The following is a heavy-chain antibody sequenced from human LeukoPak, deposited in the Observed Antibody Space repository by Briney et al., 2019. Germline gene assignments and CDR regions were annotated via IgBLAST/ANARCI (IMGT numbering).Heavy chain of an antibody. CDR2: IIPIFGTA. CDR3: ASTNFYSSSSTAFDY. V-gene: IGHV1-69*05. CDR1: GGTFSSYA. J-gene: IGHJ4*02. D-gene: IGHD6-6*01. Sequence: GSSVKVSCKASGGTFSSYAISWVRQAHGQGLEWMGGIIPIFGTANYAQKFQGRVTITTDESTSTAYMELSSLRSEDTAVYYCASTNFYSSSSTAFDYWGQGTLVTLSS.